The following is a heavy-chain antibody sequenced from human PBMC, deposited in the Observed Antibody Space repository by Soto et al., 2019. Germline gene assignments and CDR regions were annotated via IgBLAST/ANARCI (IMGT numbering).Heavy chain of an antibody. CDR2: ISSSGGT. Sequence: SWETLSLTCTGSGYSIGGVGYLSWSRQFPGRGLEWIGCISSSGGTYYNPALNNRISLSLDTSQNQFSLKLLSVTAADTAIYYCARSGVTGIVIPSHWFDPWGQGTLVTVSS. CDR3: ARSGVTGIVIPSHWFDP. CDR1: GYSIGGVGY. V-gene: IGHV4-31*03. D-gene: IGHD2-21*02. J-gene: IGHJ5*02.